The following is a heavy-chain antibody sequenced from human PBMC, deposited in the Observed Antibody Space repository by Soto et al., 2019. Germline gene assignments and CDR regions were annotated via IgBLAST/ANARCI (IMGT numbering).Heavy chain of an antibody. CDR1: GFTFSSYS. J-gene: IGHJ3*02. CDR2: ISSSSSTI. CDR3: ARVGAWEPGPLIDAFDI. Sequence: EVQLVESGGGLVQPGGSLRLSCAASGFTFSSYSMNWVRQAPGKGLEWVSYISSSSSTIYYADSVMGRFTISRDNAKNSLYLQMNSLRDEDTAVYYCARVGAWEPGPLIDAFDIWGQGTMVTVSS. V-gene: IGHV3-48*02. D-gene: IGHD1-26*01.